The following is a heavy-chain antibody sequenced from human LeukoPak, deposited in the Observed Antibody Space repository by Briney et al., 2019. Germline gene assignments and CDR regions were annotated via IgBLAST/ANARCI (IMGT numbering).Heavy chain of an antibody. J-gene: IGHJ2*01. CDR1: GYTFTSFD. D-gene: IGHD1-14*01. V-gene: IGHV1-8*01. Sequence: GASVKVSCTASGYTFTSFDINWVRQASGQGLEWMGWMNPHSGKSGFAQKFQGRVTLTGNTSISTAYMELSSLRSEESAIYYCARRNWAYWYFDLWGRGTPVTVSS. CDR2: MNPHSGKS. CDR3: ARRNWAYWYFDL.